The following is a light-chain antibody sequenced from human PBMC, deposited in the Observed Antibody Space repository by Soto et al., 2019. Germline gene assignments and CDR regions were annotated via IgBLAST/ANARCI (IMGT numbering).Light chain of an antibody. CDR2: YND. J-gene: IGLJ3*02. CDR1: NSNIGSNA. CDR3: ATWDDRLTALV. Sequence: QSVLTQSPSVSGAPRQSVNISCSGNNSNIGSNAVHWYQQLPGKAPKLLMYYNDMLPSGVSDRFSGSKSGTSASLAISGLQSEDEGDYYCATWDDRLTALVFGGGTKLTVL. V-gene: IGLV1-36*01.